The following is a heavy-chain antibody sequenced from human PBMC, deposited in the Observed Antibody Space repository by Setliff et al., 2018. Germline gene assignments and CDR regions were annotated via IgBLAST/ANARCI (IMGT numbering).Heavy chain of an antibody. Sequence: GGSLRLSCAASGFTFSTYRMHWVRQAPGKGLEWVANINQDGSEKSHVDSVKGRFSISRDNAKNSLYLQMNSLRAEDTATYYCARSENCFSTHCSPYDYWGQGTLVTVSS. CDR2: INQDGSEK. V-gene: IGHV3-7*01. CDR3: ARSENCFSTHCSPYDY. CDR1: GFTFSTYR. J-gene: IGHJ4*02. D-gene: IGHD2-2*01.